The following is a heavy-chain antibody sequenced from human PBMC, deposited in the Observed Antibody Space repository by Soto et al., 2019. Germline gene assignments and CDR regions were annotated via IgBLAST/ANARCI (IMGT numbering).Heavy chain of an antibody. CDR1: GSSITTHY. CDR3: ASYSSGWSAVSY. V-gene: IGHV4-59*11. J-gene: IGHJ4*02. D-gene: IGHD6-19*01. CDR2: IYNSGRGST. Sequence: SETLSLTCSVSGSSITTHYWHWIRQAPGKGLEWIGFIYNSGRGSTNYNPSLKSRVTISVDTSKNQFSLKLSSVTAADTAVYYCASYSSGWSAVSYWGQGTLVTVSS.